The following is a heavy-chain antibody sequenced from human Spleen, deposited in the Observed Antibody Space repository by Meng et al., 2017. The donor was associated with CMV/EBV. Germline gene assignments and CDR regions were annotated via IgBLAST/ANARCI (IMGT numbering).Heavy chain of an antibody. CDR1: GFTFDDFA. CDR3: VKGGGEKVTFDAMDV. J-gene: IGHJ6*02. V-gene: IGHV3-9*01. Sequence: GGSLRLSCAASGFTFDDFAMHWVRQSPGAGLEWVSGISGNSGFIGYADSVKGRFTISRENARKSLSLEINPLRVEDTALYYCVKGGGEKVTFDAMDVWGQGTTVTVSS. CDR2: ISGNSGFI. D-gene: IGHD2-21*02.